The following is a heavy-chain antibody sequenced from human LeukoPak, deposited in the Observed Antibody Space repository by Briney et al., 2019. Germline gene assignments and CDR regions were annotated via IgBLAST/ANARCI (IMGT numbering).Heavy chain of an antibody. Sequence: SETLSLTCTVSGGSISSYYWSWIRQPPGKGLEWIGYIYYSGSTNYNPSLKSRVTISVDTSKNQFSLKLSSVTAADTAVYYCATTPSGWYCLGYWGQGTLVTVSS. J-gene: IGHJ4*02. CDR3: ATTPSGWYCLGY. V-gene: IGHV4-59*01. CDR1: GGSISSYY. CDR2: IYYSGST. D-gene: IGHD6-19*01.